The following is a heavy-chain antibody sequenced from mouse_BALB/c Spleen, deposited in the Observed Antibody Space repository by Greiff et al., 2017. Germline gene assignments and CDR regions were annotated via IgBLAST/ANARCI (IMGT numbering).Heavy chain of an antibody. CDR3: ARESNYEAY. V-gene: IGHV4-1*02. D-gene: IGHD2-5*01. CDR2: INPDSSTI. J-gene: IGHJ3*01. Sequence: EVKLVESGGGLVQPGGSLKLSCAASGFDFSRYWMSWVRQAPGKGLEWIGEINPDSSTINYTPSLKDKFIISRDNAKNTLYLQMSKVRSEDTALYYCARESNYEAYWGQGTLVTVSA. CDR1: GFDFSRYW.